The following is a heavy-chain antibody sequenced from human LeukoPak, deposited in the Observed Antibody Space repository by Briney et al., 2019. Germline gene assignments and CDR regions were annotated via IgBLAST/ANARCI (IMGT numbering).Heavy chain of an antibody. CDR3: ASSYYYDSSGYLAGFYFDY. CDR1: GFTFSSYW. J-gene: IGHJ4*02. CDR2: IKQDGSEK. V-gene: IGHV3-7*01. Sequence: GGSLRLSCAASGFTFSSYWMSWVRQAPGKGLEWVANIKQDGSEKYYVDSVKGRFTTSRDNAKNSLYLQMNSLRAEDTAVYYCASSYYYDSSGYLAGFYFDYWGQGTLVTVSS. D-gene: IGHD3-22*01.